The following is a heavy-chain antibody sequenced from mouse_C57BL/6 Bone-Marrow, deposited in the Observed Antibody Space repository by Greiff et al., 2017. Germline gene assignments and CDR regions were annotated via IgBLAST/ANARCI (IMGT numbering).Heavy chain of an antibody. V-gene: IGHV1-81*01. D-gene: IGHD1-3*01. CDR2: IYPRSGNT. J-gene: IGHJ2*01. Sequence: QVHVKQSGAELARPGASVKLSCKASGYTFTSYGISWVKQRTGQGLEWIGEIYPRSGNTYYNEKFKGKATLTADKSSSTAYMELRSLTSEDSAVYFCARLNPYSFDYWGQGTTLTVSS. CDR1: GYTFTSYG. CDR3: ARLNPYSFDY.